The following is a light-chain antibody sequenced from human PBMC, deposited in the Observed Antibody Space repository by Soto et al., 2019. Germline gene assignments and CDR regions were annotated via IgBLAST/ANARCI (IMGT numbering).Light chain of an antibody. J-gene: IGLJ1*01. CDR3: SSYTSSSTYV. CDR1: TTDVGAYNF. V-gene: IGLV2-14*01. CDR2: GVT. Sequence: QSALTQPASVSGSPGQSITISCTGTTTDVGAYNFVSWYQHHPDKAPKLIIYGVTNRPSGVSDRFSGSKSANTASLTISGLQAEDEADYYCSSYTSSSTYVFGSGTKLTVL.